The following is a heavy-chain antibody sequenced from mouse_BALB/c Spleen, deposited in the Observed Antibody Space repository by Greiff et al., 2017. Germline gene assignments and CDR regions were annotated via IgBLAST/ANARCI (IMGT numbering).Heavy chain of an antibody. Sequence: EVMLVESGGGLVKPGGSLKLSCAASGFTFSSYTMSWVRQTPEKRLEWVATISSGGSYTYYPDSVKGRFTISRDNAKNTLYLQISSLKSEDTAMYYCTRDYDYDALYYFDYWGQGTTLTVSS. D-gene: IGHD2-4*01. CDR1: GFTFSSYT. CDR2: ISSGGSYT. J-gene: IGHJ2*01. V-gene: IGHV5-6-4*01. CDR3: TRDYDYDALYYFDY.